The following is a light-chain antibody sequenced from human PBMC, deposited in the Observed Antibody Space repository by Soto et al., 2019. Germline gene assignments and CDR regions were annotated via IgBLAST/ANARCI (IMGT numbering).Light chain of an antibody. Sequence: DIVMTQSPDSLSVSLGERATINCKSSQSVLYSSNNKNYLAWYQQKPGQPPKLLIYWASTRESGVPDRFSGSGSATDFTLTIISLQAEDDAVYYCQQYYSSPITFGPGTKVDI. J-gene: IGKJ3*01. CDR1: QSVLYSSNNKNY. CDR3: QQYYSSPIT. CDR2: WAS. V-gene: IGKV4-1*01.